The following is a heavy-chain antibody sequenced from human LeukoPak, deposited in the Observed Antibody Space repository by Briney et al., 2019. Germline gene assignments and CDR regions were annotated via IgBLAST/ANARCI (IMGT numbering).Heavy chain of an antibody. CDR3: ARGLRYSSGWSYFDY. CDR1: GFTFSSYG. CDR2: MWYDGSNK. V-gene: IGHV3-33*01. D-gene: IGHD6-19*01. J-gene: IGHJ4*02. Sequence: EGSLRLSCAASGFTFSSYGMHWVRQAPGKGLEWVAVMWYDGSNKYYADSVKGRFTISRDNSKNTLYLQMNSLRAEDTAVYYCARGLRYSSGWSYFDYWGQGTLVTVSS.